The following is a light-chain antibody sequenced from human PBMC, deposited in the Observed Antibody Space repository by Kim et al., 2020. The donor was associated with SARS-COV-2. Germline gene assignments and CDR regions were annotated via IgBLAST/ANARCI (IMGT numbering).Light chain of an antibody. CDR3: QHRANWPHL. CDR2: EAT. CDR1: QSVSRY. V-gene: IGKV3-11*01. Sequence: EIVLTQSPATLSLSPGERATLSCRASQSVSRYLAWYQQKPGQAPRLLIYEATNRANGIPARFSGSGSGTDFTLTISSLEPEDFAVYYCQHRANWPHLFDPGTKVDIK. J-gene: IGKJ3*01.